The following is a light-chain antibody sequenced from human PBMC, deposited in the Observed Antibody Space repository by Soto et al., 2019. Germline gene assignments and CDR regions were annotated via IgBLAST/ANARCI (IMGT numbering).Light chain of an antibody. CDR3: PQYGSAGT. J-gene: IGKJ1*01. V-gene: IGKV3-20*01. CDR2: GAS. Sequence: EIVLTQSPGTLSLSLGERATLSCRASQSVSNNYLAWYQQKPGQAPRLLIYGASIRATAIPYRFSDSGSGGVFTLTNSRLEPEDFAVYYCPQYGSAGTFGQGTKVDI. CDR1: QSVSNNY.